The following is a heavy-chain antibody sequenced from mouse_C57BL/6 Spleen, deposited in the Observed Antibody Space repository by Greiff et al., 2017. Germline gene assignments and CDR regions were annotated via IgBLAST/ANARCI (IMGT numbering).Heavy chain of an antibody. D-gene: IGHD1-1*02. CDR2: IYPGDGDT. CDR3: ACGINCDFDY. CDR1: GYAFSSYW. J-gene: IGHJ2*01. Sequence: QVQLQQSGAELVKPGASVKISCKASGYAFSSYWMNWVKQRPGKGLEWIGQIYPGDGDTNSNGKFKGKAPLTADESSRTAYMQLRSLTSEDSAVYFCACGINCDFDYWGQGTTLTVSS. V-gene: IGHV1-80*01.